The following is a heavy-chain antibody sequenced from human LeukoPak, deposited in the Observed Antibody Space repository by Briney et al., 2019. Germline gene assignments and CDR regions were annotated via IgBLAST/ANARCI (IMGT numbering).Heavy chain of an antibody. CDR2: INSDGSST. Sequence: GGSLRLSCAASGFTFSSYWMHWVRQAPGKGLVWVSRINSDGSSTSYADSAKGRFTISRDNAKNTLYLQMNSLRAEDTAVYYCAKDYGIQLWLEDAFDIWGQGTMVTVSS. CDR1: GFTFSSYW. J-gene: IGHJ3*02. D-gene: IGHD5-18*01. V-gene: IGHV3-74*01. CDR3: AKDYGIQLWLEDAFDI.